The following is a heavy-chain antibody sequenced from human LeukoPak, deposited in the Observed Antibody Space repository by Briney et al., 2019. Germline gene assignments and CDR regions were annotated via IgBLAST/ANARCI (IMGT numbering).Heavy chain of an antibody. CDR3: ATGRIIIVNY. J-gene: IGHJ4*02. D-gene: IGHD2/OR15-2a*01. CDR2: VDPEDGKV. Sequence: VKVSCKASGYTFTDNYMHWVQQAPGKGLEWMGRVDPEDGKVKYAEKFQGRVTITADTSTDTVYLELSGLTSADTAVYYCATGRIIIVNYWGQGTLVTVSS. V-gene: IGHV1-69-2*01. CDR1: GYTFTDNY.